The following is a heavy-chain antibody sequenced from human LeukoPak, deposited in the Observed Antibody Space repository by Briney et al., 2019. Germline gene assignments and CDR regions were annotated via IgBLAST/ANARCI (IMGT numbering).Heavy chain of an antibody. CDR3: GGVGKPYYYYYYMDV. CDR1: GFTFTNYP. D-gene: IGHD2-8*01. CDR2: ISYDGTTK. J-gene: IGHJ6*03. Sequence: GGSLRLSCAASGFTFTNYPVHWVRQAPGKGLEWVTVISYDGTTKYYADSVKGRFTISRDNSRNTLYLQMNNLRTEDTAVYYCGGVGKPYYYYYYMDVWGKGTTVTVSS. V-gene: IGHV3-30*04.